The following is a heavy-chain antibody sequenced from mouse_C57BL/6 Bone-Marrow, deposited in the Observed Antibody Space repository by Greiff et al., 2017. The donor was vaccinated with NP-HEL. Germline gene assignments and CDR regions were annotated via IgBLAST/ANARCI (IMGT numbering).Heavy chain of an antibody. Sequence: EVKLMESGPELVKPGASVKISCKASGYSFTDYNMNWVKQSNGKSLEWIGVINPNYGTTSYNQKFKGKATLTVDQSSSTAYMQLNSLTSEDSAVYYCARRGFRYYGRYWYFDVWGTGTTVTVSS. CDR1: GYSFTDYN. J-gene: IGHJ1*03. CDR2: INPNYGTT. CDR3: ARRGFRYYGRYWYFDV. D-gene: IGHD1-1*01. V-gene: IGHV1-39*01.